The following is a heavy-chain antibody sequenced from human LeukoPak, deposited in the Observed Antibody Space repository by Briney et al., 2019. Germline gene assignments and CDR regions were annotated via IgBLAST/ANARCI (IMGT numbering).Heavy chain of an antibody. CDR2: IYYSGST. D-gene: IGHD3-22*01. V-gene: IGHV4-30-4*01. CDR1: GGSISSGDYY. Sequence: SETLSLTCTVSGGSISSGDYYWSWIRQPPGKGLEWIGYIYYSGSTYYNPSLKSRVTISVDTSKNQFSLKLSSVTAADTAVYYCARDRGYYYDSSAVDYWGQGTLVTVSS. CDR3: ARDRGYYYDSSAVDY. J-gene: IGHJ4*02.